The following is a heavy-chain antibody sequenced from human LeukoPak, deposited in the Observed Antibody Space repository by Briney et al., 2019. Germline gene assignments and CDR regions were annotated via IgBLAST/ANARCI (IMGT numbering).Heavy chain of an antibody. V-gene: IGHV3-9*01. CDR3: AKDKIERYSSGWNYFDY. D-gene: IGHD6-19*01. CDR1: GFTFDDYA. J-gene: IGHJ4*02. Sequence: GGSLRLSCAASGFTFDDYAMHWVRQAPGKGLEWVSGISWNSGSIGYADSVKGRFTISRDNAKNSLYLQMNSLRAEDTALYYCAKDKIERYSSGWNYFDYWGQGTLVTVSS. CDR2: ISWNSGSI.